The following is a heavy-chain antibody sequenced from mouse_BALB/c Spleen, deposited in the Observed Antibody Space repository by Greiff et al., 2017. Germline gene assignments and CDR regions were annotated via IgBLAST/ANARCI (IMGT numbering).Heavy chain of an antibody. J-gene: IGHJ3*01. CDR3: ARVGNYAPFAY. CDR2: IWGGGST. V-gene: IGHV2-6-7*01. Sequence: QVQLKESGPGLVAPSQSLSITCTVSGFSLTGYGVNWVRQPPGKGLEWLGIIWGGGSTDYNSALKSRLSISKDNSKSQVFLKMNRLQTDDTARYYCARVGNYAPFAYWGQGTLVTVSA. CDR1: GFSLTGYG. D-gene: IGHD2-1*01.